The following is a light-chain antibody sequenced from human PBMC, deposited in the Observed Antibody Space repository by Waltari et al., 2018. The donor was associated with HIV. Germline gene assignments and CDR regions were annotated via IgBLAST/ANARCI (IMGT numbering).Light chain of an antibody. J-gene: IGKJ2*01. CDR3: QQYSTSTGYT. V-gene: IGKV3-20*01. CDR1: QSVGSSF. Sequence: EIVLTQSPGTLSLSPGQRATLSCGASQSVGSSFLAWYQQKPGQAPRLLIYRTSTRATGTPDRFNGSWSGTDFILTISRLEPADSAVYYCQQYSTSTGYTFGQGTKLEIK. CDR2: RTS.